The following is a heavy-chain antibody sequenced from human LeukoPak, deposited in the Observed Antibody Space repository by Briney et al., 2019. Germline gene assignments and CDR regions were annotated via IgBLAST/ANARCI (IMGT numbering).Heavy chain of an antibody. CDR2: ISISGSST. D-gene: IGHD5-12*01. CDR3: AKDREYSGYDFFLSFDY. CDR1: GFTFSSYA. V-gene: IGHV3-23*01. J-gene: IGHJ4*02. Sequence: GGSLRLSCAASGFTFSSYAMSWVRQAPGKGLEWVSSISISGSSTYYADSVKGRFTISRDNSKNTLYLQMNSLRAEDTAIYYCAKDREYSGYDFFLSFDYWGQGTLVTVSS.